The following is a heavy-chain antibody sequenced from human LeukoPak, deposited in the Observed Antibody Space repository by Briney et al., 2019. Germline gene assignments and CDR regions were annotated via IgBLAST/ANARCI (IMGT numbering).Heavy chain of an antibody. D-gene: IGHD3-22*01. V-gene: IGHV3-53*01. CDR1: GFVVSDNY. Sequence: GGSLRVSCAAPGFVVSDNYMSWVRQAPGKGLEWVSLIYRDGSSFYAESAKGRFTISRDNSKNTLYLQMDSLRVEDTAMYFCTSEKSVIVPSSYYYFDVWGRGTLVTVAS. CDR2: IYRDGSS. J-gene: IGHJ2*01. CDR3: TSEKSVIVPSSYYYFDV.